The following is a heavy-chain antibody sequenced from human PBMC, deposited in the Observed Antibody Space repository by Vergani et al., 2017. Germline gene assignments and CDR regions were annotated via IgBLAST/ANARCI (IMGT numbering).Heavy chain of an antibody. CDR2: MSPNSGNT. D-gene: IGHD6-6*01. J-gene: IGHJ4*02. Sequence: QVQLVQSGAEVRKPGASVKVSCKASGYTFIHYDISWVRQASGQGLEWMGWMSPNSGNTGYAQTFQGRITMTRDTSISTAFMELSSLTSDDTAVYYCVGGSSSTFDFWGQGTLVTVSS. CDR1: GYTFIHYD. V-gene: IGHV1-8*01. CDR3: VGGSSSTFDF.